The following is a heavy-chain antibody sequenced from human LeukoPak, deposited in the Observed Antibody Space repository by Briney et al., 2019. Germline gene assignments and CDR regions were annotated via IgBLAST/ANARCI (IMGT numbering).Heavy chain of an antibody. J-gene: IGHJ5*02. Sequence: ASVKVSCKASGYTLTGYYMHWVRQAAGQGLEWMGWIHPNCRGTNYAQKCQGRVTMTRETSIRTAYMELSKLRSDDTAVYYCARDVTMVRGVTPINWFDPGGQGTLVTVSS. CDR1: GYTLTGYY. D-gene: IGHD3-10*01. CDR3: ARDVTMVRGVTPINWFDP. V-gene: IGHV1-2*02. CDR2: IHPNCRGT.